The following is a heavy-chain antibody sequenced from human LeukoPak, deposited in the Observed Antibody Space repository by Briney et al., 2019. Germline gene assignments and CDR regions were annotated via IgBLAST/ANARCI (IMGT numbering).Heavy chain of an antibody. CDR1: GYTLIELS. CDR2: FDPEDGET. D-gene: IGHD6-13*01. CDR3: ATDVSSQYDGFDI. V-gene: IGHV1-24*01. Sequence: ASVKVSCKVSGYTLIELSMHWVRQAPGKGLEWMGGFDPEDGETIYAQKFQGRVTVTEDTSTDTAYMELSSLRSEDTAVYYCATDVSSQYDGFDIWGQGTMVTVSS. J-gene: IGHJ3*02.